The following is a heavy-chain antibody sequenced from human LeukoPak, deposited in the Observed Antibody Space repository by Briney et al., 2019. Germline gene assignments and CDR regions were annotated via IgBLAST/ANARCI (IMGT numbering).Heavy chain of an antibody. V-gene: IGHV3-23*01. Sequence: GGSLRLSCAASGFTFSSYAMSWVHQAPGKGLEWVSAISGSGGSTYYADSVKGRFTISRDNSKNTLYLQMNSLRAEDTAVYYCAKDRVLRYYYGSGSPYGMDVWGQGTTVTVSS. CDR2: ISGSGGST. J-gene: IGHJ6*02. CDR1: GFTFSSYA. CDR3: AKDRVLRYYYGSGSPYGMDV. D-gene: IGHD3-10*01.